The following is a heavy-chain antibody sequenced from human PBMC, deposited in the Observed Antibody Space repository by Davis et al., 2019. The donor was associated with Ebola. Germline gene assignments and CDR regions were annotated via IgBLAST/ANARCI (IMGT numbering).Heavy chain of an antibody. J-gene: IGHJ2*01. CDR2: IKQDGSEK. V-gene: IGHV3-7*03. D-gene: IGHD4-23*01. CDR3: GHYGGYWYFDL. Sequence: AGSLTLSCAASGFTFSSYWMSWVRQAPGRGLEWVANIKQDGSEKYYVDSVKGRFTISRDNAKNSLYLQMNSLGAEDTAVYYCGHYGGYWYFDLWGRGTLVTVSS. CDR1: GFTFSSYW.